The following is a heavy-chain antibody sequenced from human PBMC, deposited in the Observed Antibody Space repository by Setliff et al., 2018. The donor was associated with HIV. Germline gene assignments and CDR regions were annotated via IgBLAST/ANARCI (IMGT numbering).Heavy chain of an antibody. V-gene: IGHV1-3*01. CDR2: INAGNGDT. CDR3: ARGLRAYLGY. Sequence: ASVKVSCKTSGYTFSRYAMHWVRQAPGQRLEWMGWINAGNGDTKYSQRFQDRVTITRDTSASTAYMELSSLKSEDTAVYYCARGLRAYLGYWGQGTLVTVSS. D-gene: IGHD1-26*01. CDR1: GYTFSRYA. J-gene: IGHJ4*02.